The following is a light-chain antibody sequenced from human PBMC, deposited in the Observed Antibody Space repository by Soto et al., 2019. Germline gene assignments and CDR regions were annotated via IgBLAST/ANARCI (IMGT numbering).Light chain of an antibody. CDR1: SNDIGLYNY. Sequence: QSALAQPASVSGSPGQSITISCTGTSNDIGLYNYVSWYQQNPGKAPKLIIYVVSSRPSGISNRFSASKSGNTASLTISGHQAEEEADYYCGSYARGSTLVVFGGGTKLIVL. V-gene: IGLV2-14*01. CDR3: GSYARGSTLVV. CDR2: VVS. J-gene: IGLJ2*01.